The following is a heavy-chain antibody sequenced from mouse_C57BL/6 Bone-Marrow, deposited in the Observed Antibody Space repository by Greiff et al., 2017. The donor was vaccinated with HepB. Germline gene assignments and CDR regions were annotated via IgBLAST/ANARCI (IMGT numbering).Heavy chain of an antibody. CDR2: IYPRSGNT. V-gene: IGHV1-81*01. J-gene: IGHJ4*01. CDR3: ARVGEITTGEYYAMDY. D-gene: IGHD2-4*01. CDR1: GYTFTSYG. Sequence: VQLQQSGAELARPGASVKLSCKASGYTFTSYGISWVKQRTGQGLEWIGEIYPRSGNTYYNEKFKGKATLTADKSSSTAYMELRSLTSEDSAVYFCARVGEITTGEYYAMDYWGQGTSVTVSS.